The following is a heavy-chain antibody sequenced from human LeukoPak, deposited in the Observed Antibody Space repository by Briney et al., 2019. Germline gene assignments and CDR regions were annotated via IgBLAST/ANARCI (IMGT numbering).Heavy chain of an antibody. Sequence: GGSLRLSCAASGFTFSSYGMHWVRQAPGKGLEWVAVIWYDGSNKYYADSVKGRFTISRDNSKNTLYLQMNSLRAEDTAVYYRARDRAGTEFDYWGQGTLVTVSS. CDR2: IWYDGSNK. CDR3: ARDRAGTEFDY. J-gene: IGHJ4*02. V-gene: IGHV3-33*01. D-gene: IGHD6-19*01. CDR1: GFTFSSYG.